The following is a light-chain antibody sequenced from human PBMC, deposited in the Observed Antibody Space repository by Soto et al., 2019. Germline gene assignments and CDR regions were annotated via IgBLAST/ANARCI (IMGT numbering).Light chain of an antibody. V-gene: IGKV1-5*01. J-gene: IGKJ2*01. CDR3: QQYHSYSNT. CDR1: QTISTW. Sequence: DIQMTQSPSTLSASVGDRVTITCRASQTISTWLAWYQHKPGRHPKLLIFDVSTLGSGVPSRFRGSGSGTEFTLIITSVQPDDFATYYCQQYHSYSNTFGQGTKLDIK. CDR2: DVS.